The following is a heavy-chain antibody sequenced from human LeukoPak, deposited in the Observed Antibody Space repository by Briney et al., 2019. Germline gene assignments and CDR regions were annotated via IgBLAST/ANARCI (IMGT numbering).Heavy chain of an antibody. CDR1: GGSISSSNW. CDR2: IYYSGST. Sequence: PSETLSLTCAVSGGSISSSNWWSWVRQPPGKGLEWIGSIYYSGSTYYNPSLKSRVTIYVDTSKNQFSLKLSSVTAADTAVYYCAREGEYSSSSSCLFDYWGQGTLVTVSS. V-gene: IGHV4-4*02. D-gene: IGHD6-6*01. CDR3: AREGEYSSSSSCLFDY. J-gene: IGHJ4*02.